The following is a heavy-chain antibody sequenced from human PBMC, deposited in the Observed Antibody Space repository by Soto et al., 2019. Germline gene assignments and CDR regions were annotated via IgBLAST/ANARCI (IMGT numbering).Heavy chain of an antibody. J-gene: IGHJ6*02. CDR2: IIPIFGTA. Sequence: ASVKVSCKASGGTFSSYAISWVRQAPGQGLEWMGGIIPIFGTANYAQKFQGRVTITADESTSTAYMELSSLRSEDTAVYYCARAGLFNFWSGYPYTVKEYYYYYYGMDVWGQGTTVTVSS. CDR1: GGTFSSYA. D-gene: IGHD3-3*01. CDR3: ARAGLFNFWSGYPYTVKEYYYYYYGMDV. V-gene: IGHV1-69*13.